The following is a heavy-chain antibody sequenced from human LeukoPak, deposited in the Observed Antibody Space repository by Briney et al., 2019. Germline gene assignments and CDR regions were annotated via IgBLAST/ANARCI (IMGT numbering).Heavy chain of an antibody. Sequence: PSETLSVTCTVSGGSISSYYWSWIRRPPGKGLEWIGYIYYSGSTNYNPSLKSRVTISVDTSKNQFSLKLSSVTAADTAVYYCAREEAVGATFDYWGQGTLVTVSS. J-gene: IGHJ4*02. V-gene: IGHV4-59*01. D-gene: IGHD1-26*01. CDR1: GGSISSYY. CDR2: IYYSGST. CDR3: AREEAVGATFDY.